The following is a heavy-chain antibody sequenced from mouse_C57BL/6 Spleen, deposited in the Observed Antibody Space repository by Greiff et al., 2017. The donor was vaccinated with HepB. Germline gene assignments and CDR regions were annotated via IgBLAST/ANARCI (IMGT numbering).Heavy chain of an antibody. CDR2: IDPSDSYT. D-gene: IGHD4-1*01. CDR1: GYTFTSYW. V-gene: IGHV1-69*01. J-gene: IGHJ3*01. Sequence: VQLQQPGAELVMPGASVKLSCKASGYTFTSYWMHWVKQRPGQGLEWIGEIDPSDSYTNYNQKFKGKSTLTVDKSSSTAYMQLSSLTAEDSAVYYGARRGDWAAWFAYWGQGTLVTVSA. CDR3: ARRGDWAAWFAY.